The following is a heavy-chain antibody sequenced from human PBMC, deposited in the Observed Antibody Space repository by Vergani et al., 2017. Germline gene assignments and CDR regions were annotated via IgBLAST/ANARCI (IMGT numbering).Heavy chain of an antibody. J-gene: IGHJ4*02. CDR3: TTGSARGY. Sequence: QVQLVESGGGVVQPGGSLRLSCGASGFTFSNYGMHWVRQAPGKGLEWVTFIRYDGSNTYYADSVKGRFTISRDNSKNTLFLQMNSLRPEDTAVYYCTTGSARGYWGQGTLVTVSS. V-gene: IGHV3-30*02. CDR2: IRYDGSNT. CDR1: GFTFSNYG.